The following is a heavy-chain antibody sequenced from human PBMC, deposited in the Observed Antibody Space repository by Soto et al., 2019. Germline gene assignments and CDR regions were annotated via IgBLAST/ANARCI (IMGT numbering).Heavy chain of an antibody. Sequence: QVQLVQSGAEVKKPGSSVKVSYKASGGTFSSYAISWVRQAPGQGLEWMGGIIPIFGTANYAQKFQGRVTITADESTSTAYMELSSLRSEDTAVYYCARRAGAAAGTDFDYWGQGTLVTVSS. D-gene: IGHD6-13*01. V-gene: IGHV1-69*01. J-gene: IGHJ4*02. CDR3: ARRAGAAAGTDFDY. CDR2: IIPIFGTA. CDR1: GGTFSSYA.